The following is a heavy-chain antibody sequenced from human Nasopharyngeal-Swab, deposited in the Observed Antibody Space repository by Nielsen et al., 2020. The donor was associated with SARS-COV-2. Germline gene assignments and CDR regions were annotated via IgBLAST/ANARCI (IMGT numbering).Heavy chain of an antibody. CDR1: GYSFTSYW. Sequence: GESLKISCKGSGYSFTSYWIGWVRQMPGKGLEWMGIIYPGDSDTSYSPSLQGQVTISADKSISTAYLQWSSLKASDTAMYYCARPYCSSTSCPNWFDPWGQGTLVTVSS. J-gene: IGHJ5*02. V-gene: IGHV5-51*01. CDR2: IYPGDSDT. D-gene: IGHD2-2*01. CDR3: ARPYCSSTSCPNWFDP.